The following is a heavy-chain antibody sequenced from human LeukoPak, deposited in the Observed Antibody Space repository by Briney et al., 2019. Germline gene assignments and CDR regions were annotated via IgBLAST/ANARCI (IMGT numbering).Heavy chain of an antibody. CDR3: AKDDHGGSGWCDYFDQ. Sequence: GGSLRLSCAASGFTFSSYDMSWVRQAPGRGLEWVSAIGGGGTPYYADSVKGRFTISRDNSKNTLYLQMNSLRAEDTAVYYCAKDDHGGSGWCDYFDQWGQGTLVTVSS. CDR1: GFTFSSYD. D-gene: IGHD6-19*01. CDR2: IGGGGTP. V-gene: IGHV3-23*01. J-gene: IGHJ4*02.